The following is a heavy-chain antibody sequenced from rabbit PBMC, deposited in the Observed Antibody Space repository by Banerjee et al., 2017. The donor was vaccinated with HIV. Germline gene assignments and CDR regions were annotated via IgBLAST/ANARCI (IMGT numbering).Heavy chain of an antibody. CDR2: IYTGDGSA. D-gene: IGHD2-1*01. CDR1: GFDFSNYY. Sequence: QLKETGGGLVQPGGSLTLSCKASGFDFSNYYMSWVRQAPGKGLEWIGYIYTGDGSAYYASWVNGRFTISSHNAQNTLYLQLNSLTAADTATYFCASGDYDYYFDLWGQGTLVTVS. CDR3: ASGDYDYYFDL. J-gene: IGHJ4*01. V-gene: IGHV1S7*01.